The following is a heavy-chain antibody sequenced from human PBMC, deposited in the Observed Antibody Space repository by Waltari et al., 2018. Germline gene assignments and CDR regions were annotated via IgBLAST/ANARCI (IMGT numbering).Heavy chain of an antibody. J-gene: IGHJ4*02. CDR1: GASITSGGYS. Sequence: QLQLQESGSGLVRPSQTLSLTCAVSGASITSGGYSWSWVRQSPERGLEWIGYIYHRGTTNYNPSLKSRVTLSVDRSKNLFSLSLASVTAADTAVYYCARADGYGCNTPFAHWGQGALVTVSS. D-gene: IGHD4-17*01. V-gene: IGHV4-30-2*06. CDR2: IYHRGTT. CDR3: ARADGYGCNTPFAH.